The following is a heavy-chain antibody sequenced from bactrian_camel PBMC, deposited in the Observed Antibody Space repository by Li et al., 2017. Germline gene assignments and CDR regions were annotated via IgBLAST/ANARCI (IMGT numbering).Heavy chain of an antibody. Sequence: VQLVESGGGLVQPGGSLRLSCAASGFTFSTYDMSWVRQHPGKGLEWVSSIHSDPSGTFYADSVKGRFTISRDNAENTVYLQMNVLKSEDTALYYCATLELEPKTYWGQGTQVTVS. CDR3: ATLELEPKTY. CDR2: IHSDPSGT. V-gene: IGHV3S40*01. J-gene: IGHJ4*01. CDR1: GFTFSTYD.